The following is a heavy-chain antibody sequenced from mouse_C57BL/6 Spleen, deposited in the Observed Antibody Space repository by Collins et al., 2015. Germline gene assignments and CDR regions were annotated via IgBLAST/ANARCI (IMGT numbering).Heavy chain of an antibody. Sequence: QVQLQQPGAELVKPGASVKLSCKASGYTFTSYWITWVKQRPGQGLEWIGDVYPGSGSTNYNEKFKSKATLTVDTSSSTAYMQLSSLTSEDSAVYYCAIIYYYAMDYWGQGTSVTVSS. CDR1: GYTFTSYW. V-gene: IGHV1-55*01. CDR3: AIIYYYAMDY. J-gene: IGHJ4*01. CDR2: VYPGSGST.